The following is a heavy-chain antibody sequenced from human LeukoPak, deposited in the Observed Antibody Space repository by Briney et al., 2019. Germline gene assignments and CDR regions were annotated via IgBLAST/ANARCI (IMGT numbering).Heavy chain of an antibody. D-gene: IGHD3-22*01. V-gene: IGHV3-33*03. CDR1: GFTFSSYG. J-gene: IGHJ3*02. Sequence: GGSLRLSCAASGFTFSSYGMHWVRQAPGKGLEWVAVIWYDGINKYYADSVKGRFTISSDNSKNTLYLQMNSLRDEDTAVYYCAKENYYYDSSGYDAFDIWGQGTMVSVSS. CDR2: IWYDGINK. CDR3: AKENYYYDSSGYDAFDI.